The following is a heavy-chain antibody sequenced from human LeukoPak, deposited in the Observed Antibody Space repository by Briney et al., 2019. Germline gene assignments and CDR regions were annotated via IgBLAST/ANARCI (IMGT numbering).Heavy chain of an antibody. J-gene: IGHJ6*02. V-gene: IGHV3-53*01. CDR1: GFTVSSNY. CDR3: ARDQEYSYGYLYGMDV. CDR2: IYSGGST. D-gene: IGHD5-18*01. Sequence: GGSLRLSCAASGFTVSSNYMSWARQAPGKGLEWVSVIYSGGSTYYADSVKGRFTISRDNSKNTLYLQMNSLRAEDTAVYYCARDQEYSYGYLYGMDVWGQGTTVTVSS.